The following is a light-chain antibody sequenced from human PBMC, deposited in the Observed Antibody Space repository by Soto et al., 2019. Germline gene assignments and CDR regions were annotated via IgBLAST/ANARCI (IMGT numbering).Light chain of an antibody. CDR1: QSLVYSDGIAY. J-gene: IGKJ1*01. V-gene: IGKV2-30*01. CDR2: KAS. CDR3: MQCTRWPPT. Sequence: DVVMTQSPLSLPVTLGQPASISCRSSQSLVYSDGIAYLSWFQQRPGQSPRRLIYKASNRDSGVPDRFSGSGSGTDFTLHINRVEAEDVGIYYCMQCTRWPPTFGRGTRVEIK.